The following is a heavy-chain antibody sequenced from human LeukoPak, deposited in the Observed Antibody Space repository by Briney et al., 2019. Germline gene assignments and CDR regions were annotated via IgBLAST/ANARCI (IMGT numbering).Heavy chain of an antibody. CDR1: GFTFSSYW. V-gene: IGHV3-7*01. CDR2: IKQDGSEK. J-gene: IGHJ4*02. D-gene: IGHD3-3*01. CDR3: VRDGRFLEWFNDY. Sequence: QSGGSLRLSCAASGFTFSSYWMSWVRQAPGKGLEWVANIKQDGSEKYYVDSVKGRFTISRDNAKNSLYLQMNSLRAEDTAVYYCVRDGRFLEWFNDYWGQGTLVTVSS.